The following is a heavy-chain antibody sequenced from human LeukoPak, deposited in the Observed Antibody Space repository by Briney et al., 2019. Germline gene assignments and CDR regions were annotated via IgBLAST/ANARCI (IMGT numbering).Heavy chain of an antibody. CDR3: ARDRYCSTTSCSPTGLAY. V-gene: IGHV3-11*04. CDR1: GFTFSDYY. D-gene: IGHD2-2*01. CDR2: ISFSGNSI. J-gene: IGHJ4*02. Sequence: KPGGSLRLSCAASGFTFSDYYMSWIRQAPGKGLEWVSYISFSGNSIYYADSVKGRFTISRDNAKNSLYLQMNSLRAEDTAVYYCARDRYCSTTSCSPTGLAYWGQGTLVTVSS.